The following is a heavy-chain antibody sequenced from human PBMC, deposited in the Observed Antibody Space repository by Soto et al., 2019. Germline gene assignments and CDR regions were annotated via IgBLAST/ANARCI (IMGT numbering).Heavy chain of an antibody. CDR3: STNLFALNGDH. V-gene: IGHV1-46*01. D-gene: IGHD2-21*01. Sequence: QVQLVQSGAKVKKPGASVTVACKTSGCTFSNYYIYWVRQAPGQGLEWVAVINPSGGSTVYAQKFQGRVTVTGDTSTSTVYMELSSLMSEDTAVYFCSTNLFALNGDHCGKGTLFTGSS. J-gene: IGHJ5*02. CDR2: INPSGGST. CDR1: GCTFSNYY.